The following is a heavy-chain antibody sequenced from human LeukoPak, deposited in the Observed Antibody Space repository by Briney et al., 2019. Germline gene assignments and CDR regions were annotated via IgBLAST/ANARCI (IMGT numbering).Heavy chain of an antibody. D-gene: IGHD5-24*01. CDR3: ARDPSSTIPLLTLDY. J-gene: IGHJ4*02. CDR2: IYYRSKWYS. Sequence: SQTLSLTCVISGDSVSTNSAAWNWIRQSPSGGLEWLGRIYYRSKWYSDYALSVKSRVSINPDTSNNQLSLQLKSVTPEDTAVYYCARDPSSTIPLLTLDYWGQGTLVTVSS. V-gene: IGHV6-1*01. CDR1: GDSVSTNSAA.